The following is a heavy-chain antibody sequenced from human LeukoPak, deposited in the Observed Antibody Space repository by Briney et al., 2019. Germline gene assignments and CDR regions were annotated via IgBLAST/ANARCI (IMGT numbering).Heavy chain of an antibody. D-gene: IGHD2-15*01. J-gene: IGHJ4*02. CDR2: IYSGGST. Sequence: GGSLRLSCAASGFTVSSNYMSWVRQAPGKGLEWVSVIYSGGSTYYADSVKGRFTISRDNAKNSLYLQVNSLRAEDTAVYYCARGGLYCSGGSCHFDYWGQGTLVTVSS. V-gene: IGHV3-53*01. CDR3: ARGGLYCSGGSCHFDY. CDR1: GFTVSSNY.